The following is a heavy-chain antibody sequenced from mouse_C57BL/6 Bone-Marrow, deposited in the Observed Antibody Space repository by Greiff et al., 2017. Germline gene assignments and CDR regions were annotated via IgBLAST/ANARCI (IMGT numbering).Heavy chain of an antibody. J-gene: IGHJ4*01. D-gene: IGHD2-1*01. V-gene: IGHV5-12*01. CDR3: ARRDGNYYYAIDY. Sequence: EVQGVESGGGLVQPGGSLKLPCAASGFTFSDYYMYWVRQTPEKRLEWVAYISNGGGSTFYPDTVKGRFTISRDNAKNPLYLQMSRLKSEDTAMYYCARRDGNYYYAIDYWGQGTSVTVSS. CDR2: ISNGGGST. CDR1: GFTFSDYY.